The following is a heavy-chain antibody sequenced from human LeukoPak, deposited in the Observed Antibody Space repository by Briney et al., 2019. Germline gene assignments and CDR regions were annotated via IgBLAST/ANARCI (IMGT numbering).Heavy chain of an antibody. D-gene: IGHD1-26*01. J-gene: IGHJ4*02. CDR3: ARNSSGNYFDY. V-gene: IGHV4-38-2*01. CDR1: GNSISNTYY. Sequence: SETLSPTCAVSGNSISNTYYWGWIRQPPGKELEWIGSIYNSGSTHYNPSLKSRVTISVDTSKNRFSLKLSSVTAADTAVYYCARNSSGNYFDYWGQGTLVTVSS. CDR2: IYNSGST.